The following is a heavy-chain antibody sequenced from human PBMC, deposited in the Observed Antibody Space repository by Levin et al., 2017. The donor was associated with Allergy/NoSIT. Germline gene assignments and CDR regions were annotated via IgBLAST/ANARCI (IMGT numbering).Heavy chain of an antibody. CDR1: GFTFSSSS. V-gene: IGHV3-21*01. J-gene: IGHJ4*02. D-gene: IGHD1-26*01. CDR3: ARDAGATLADY. CDR2: ISSSSSYI. Sequence: LSLTCAASGFTFSSSSMNWVRQAPGKGLEWVSSISSSSSYIYYADSVKGRFTISRDNAKNSLYLQMNSLRAEDTAVYYCARDAGATLADYWGQGTLVTVSS.